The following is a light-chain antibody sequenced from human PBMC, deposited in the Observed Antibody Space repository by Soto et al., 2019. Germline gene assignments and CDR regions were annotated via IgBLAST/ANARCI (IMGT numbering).Light chain of an antibody. CDR1: QSVSSN. J-gene: IGKJ3*01. V-gene: IGKV3-15*01. Sequence: EIVMTQSPATLSVSPGERATLSCRASQSVSSNLAWYQQKPGQAPRLLIYGASTRATGIPARFSGSGSGTEFTLTISGLQSEDFAVYYCQQYNTWPLSFGPGTKVDIK. CDR2: GAS. CDR3: QQYNTWPLS.